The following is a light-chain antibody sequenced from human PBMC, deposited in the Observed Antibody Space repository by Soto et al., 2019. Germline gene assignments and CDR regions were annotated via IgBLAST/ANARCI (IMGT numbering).Light chain of an antibody. CDR2: DAS. J-gene: IGKJ4*01. CDR3: QQRSNWPPFT. Sequence: EIVLTQSPATLSLSPGERATLSCRASQSVSSYLAWYQQKPGQAPRLLIYDASNRATGIPARLSGSGSGTDFTLTISSLEPEDFAVYYCQQRSNWPPFTFGGGTKV. V-gene: IGKV3-11*01. CDR1: QSVSSY.